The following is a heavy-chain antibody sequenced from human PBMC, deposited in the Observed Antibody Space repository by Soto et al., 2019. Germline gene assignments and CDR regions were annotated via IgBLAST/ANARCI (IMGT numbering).Heavy chain of an antibody. Sequence: PGGSLRLSCASSGFTFSSYSMNWVRQAPGKGLEWVSSISSSSSYIYYADSVKGRFTISRDNAKNSLYLQMNSLRAEDTAVYYCARDSFRIAAAGTHPGYWGQGTLGTVS. D-gene: IGHD6-13*01. CDR1: GFTFSSYS. V-gene: IGHV3-21*01. CDR2: ISSSSSYI. J-gene: IGHJ4*02. CDR3: ARDSFRIAAAGTHPGY.